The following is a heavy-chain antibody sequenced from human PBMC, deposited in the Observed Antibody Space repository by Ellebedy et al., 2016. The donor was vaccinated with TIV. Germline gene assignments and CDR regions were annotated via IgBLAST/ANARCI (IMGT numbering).Heavy chain of an antibody. J-gene: IGHJ4*02. CDR1: GFTFRSYD. Sequence: GGSLRLSCAASGFTFRSYDMHWVRQATGNGLEWVSAIGTAGDTYYQGSVKGRFTISRENAKNSLYLQMNSLRAEDTAVYYCARVRFGDTAVDYWGQGTLVTVSS. CDR3: ARVRFGDTAVDY. CDR2: IGTAGDT. V-gene: IGHV3-13*01. D-gene: IGHD5-18*01.